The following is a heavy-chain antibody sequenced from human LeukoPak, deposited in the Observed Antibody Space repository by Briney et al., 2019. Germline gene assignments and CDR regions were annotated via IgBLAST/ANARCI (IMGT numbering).Heavy chain of an antibody. V-gene: IGHV3-7*01. D-gene: IGHD6-6*01. CDR3: ARDVSDENGSSSRIHLDS. J-gene: IGHJ4*02. CDR1: GFIFRNNW. Sequence: GGSLRLSCAASGFIFRNNWMTWVRQAPGKGLEWVANIKQDGSEKYYVDSVKGRFTISRDNAKNSLFLQMNGLRAEDSAVYYCARDVSDENGSSSRIHLDSWGQGTLVSVSS. CDR2: IKQDGSEK.